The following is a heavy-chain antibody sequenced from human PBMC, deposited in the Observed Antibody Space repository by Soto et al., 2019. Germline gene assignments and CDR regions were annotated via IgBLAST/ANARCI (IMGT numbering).Heavy chain of an antibody. Sequence: GGSLRLSCAASGFTFSDYYMSWIRQAPGKGLEWVSYISSSGSTIYYADSVKGRFTIYRDNAKNSLYLQMNSLRAEDTAVYYCARDVRLYSSSSAFYIWGQVTMVTVSS. V-gene: IGHV3-11*01. CDR2: ISSSGSTI. CDR3: ARDVRLYSSSSAFYI. CDR1: GFTFSDYY. J-gene: IGHJ3*02. D-gene: IGHD6-6*01.